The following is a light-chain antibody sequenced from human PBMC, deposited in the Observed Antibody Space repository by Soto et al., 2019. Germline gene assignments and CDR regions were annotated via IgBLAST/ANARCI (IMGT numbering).Light chain of an antibody. CDR2: EVT. CDR3: SSYTTNSPPVV. V-gene: IGLV2-14*01. J-gene: IGLJ2*01. Sequence: QSALTQPPSASGSPGQSVTISCTGTSSDVGGYNYVSWYQQYPGKAPKLLISEVTNRPSGVSNRFSGSKSGNTASLTFSGLRAEDEAHYYCSSYTTNSPPVVFGGGTKVTVL. CDR1: SSDVGGYNY.